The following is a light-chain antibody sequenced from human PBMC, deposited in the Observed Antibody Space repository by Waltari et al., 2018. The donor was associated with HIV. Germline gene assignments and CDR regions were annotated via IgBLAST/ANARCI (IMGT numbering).Light chain of an antibody. CDR1: QSISDY. CDR2: AAS. Sequence: IQMTQSPSPLSASVGDRLTITCRASQSISDYLNWYQQKAGRAPKVLIYAASRLESGVPSRFSGSGFGTDFTLTISSLQPEDFGTYYCQQSYSTPPYTFGQGTKLEI. J-gene: IGKJ2*01. V-gene: IGKV1-39*01. CDR3: QQSYSTPPYT.